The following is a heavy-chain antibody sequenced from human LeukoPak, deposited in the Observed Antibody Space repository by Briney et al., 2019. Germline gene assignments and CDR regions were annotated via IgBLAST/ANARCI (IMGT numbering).Heavy chain of an antibody. D-gene: IGHD6-13*01. CDR1: GYTFTSYY. CDR2: INPSGGST. J-gene: IGHJ5*02. Sequence: ASVKVSCKASGYTFTSYYMHWVRQAPGQGLEWMGIINPSGGSTSYAQKFQGRVTMTRDTSISTAYMELSRLRSDDAAVYYCARRGKAAAGNWFDPWGQGTLVTVSS. V-gene: IGHV1-46*01. CDR3: ARRGKAAAGNWFDP.